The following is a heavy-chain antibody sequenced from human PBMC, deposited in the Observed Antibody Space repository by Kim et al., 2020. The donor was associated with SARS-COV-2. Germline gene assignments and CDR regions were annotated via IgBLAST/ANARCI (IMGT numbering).Heavy chain of an antibody. J-gene: IGHJ5*02. CDR3: ARGDSSNQYNWFAP. V-gene: IGHV4-31*01. D-gene: IGHD6-13*01. Sequence: NPSLKRLIIISVDTSKNPFSLKLSSVTAADTAVYYCARGDSSNQYNWFAPWGQGTLVTVSS.